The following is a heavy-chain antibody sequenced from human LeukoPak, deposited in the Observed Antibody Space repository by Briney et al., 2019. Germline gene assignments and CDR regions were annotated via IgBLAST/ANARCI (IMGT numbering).Heavy chain of an antibody. V-gene: IGHV3-33*01. D-gene: IGHD3-22*01. CDR1: GFTFSSYG. Sequence: PGGSLRLSCAASGFTFSSYGMHWVRQAPGKGLEWVAVIWYDGSNKYYADSVKGRFTISIDNSKNTLYLQMNSLRAEDTAVYYCARDRRSAMKSSGYFDYWGQGTLVTVSS. CDR3: ARDRRSAMKSSGYFDY. J-gene: IGHJ4*02. CDR2: IWYDGSNK.